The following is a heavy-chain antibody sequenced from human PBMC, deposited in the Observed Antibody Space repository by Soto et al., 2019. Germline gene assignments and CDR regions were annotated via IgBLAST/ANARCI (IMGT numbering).Heavy chain of an antibody. CDR1: GFTVSDNR. V-gene: IGHV3-53*02. D-gene: IGHD7-27*01. Sequence: EVQLVETGGGLIQPGGSLRLSCVVSGFTVSDNRMTWVRQAPGQGLEWVADLYFYGSANYADSVWGRFTISKDDSKNTLYLQMNNVRAEDTAVYYCARVGTSESFFDYWGQGTLVTVSP. CDR3: ARVGTSESFFDY. CDR2: LYFYGSA. J-gene: IGHJ4*02.